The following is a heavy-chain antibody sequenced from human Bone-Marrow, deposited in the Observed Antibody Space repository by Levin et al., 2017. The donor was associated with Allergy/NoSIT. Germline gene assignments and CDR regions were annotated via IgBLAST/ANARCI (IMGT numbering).Heavy chain of an antibody. D-gene: IGHD5-24*01. V-gene: IGHV3-30*04. CDR1: GFNFSSFA. J-gene: IGHJ4*02. CDR3: ARDFRKRELRGGDY. Sequence: GGSLRLSCAASGFNFSSFAMHWVRQALGKGLEWLALISFDGSVTNYADSVRGRFTLSRDNYKNTVFLQMNSLRPDDTSIYYCARDFRKRELRGGDYWGQGALVTVSS. CDR2: ISFDGSVT.